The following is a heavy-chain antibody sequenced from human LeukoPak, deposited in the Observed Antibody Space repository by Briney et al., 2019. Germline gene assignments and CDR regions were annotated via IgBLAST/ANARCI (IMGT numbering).Heavy chain of an antibody. Sequence: ASVKVSCKASGYTFTGYYMHWVRQAPGQGLEWMGWINPNSGGTNYAQKFQGRVTMTRDTYISTAYMELSRLRSDDTAVYYCARAARRYNWYFDYWGQGTLVTVSS. CDR3: ARAARRYNWYFDY. CDR1: GYTFTGYY. V-gene: IGHV1-2*02. J-gene: IGHJ4*02. CDR2: INPNSGGT. D-gene: IGHD1-20*01.